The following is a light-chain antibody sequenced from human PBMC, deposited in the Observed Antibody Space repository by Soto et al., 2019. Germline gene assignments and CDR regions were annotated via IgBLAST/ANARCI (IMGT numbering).Light chain of an antibody. CDR2: KAS. Sequence: DIQMTQSPSTLSASVGDRVTITCRASQSITSRLAWYQQRPGKAPKLLIYKASSLESGVPSRFSGSGSGAEFTLTISSLQPDDFATYYCQQYHSYPWTFGQGTKVDIK. CDR3: QQYHSYPWT. CDR1: QSITSR. V-gene: IGKV1-5*03. J-gene: IGKJ1*01.